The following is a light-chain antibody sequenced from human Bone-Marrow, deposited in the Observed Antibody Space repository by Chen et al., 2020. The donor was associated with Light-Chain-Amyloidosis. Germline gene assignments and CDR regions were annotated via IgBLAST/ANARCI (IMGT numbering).Light chain of an antibody. V-gene: IGLV2-14*01. CDR2: EVT. J-gene: IGLJ1*01. Sequence: QSALTQPASVSGSPGQSITISCTGTSSDVGGDNHVSWYQQHPDKAPKLMIYEVTTRPSWVPDHFSGSKSDNTASLTISGLQTEDEADYFCSSYTITNTLVFGSGTRVTVL. CDR1: SSDVGGDNH. CDR3: SSYTITNTLV.